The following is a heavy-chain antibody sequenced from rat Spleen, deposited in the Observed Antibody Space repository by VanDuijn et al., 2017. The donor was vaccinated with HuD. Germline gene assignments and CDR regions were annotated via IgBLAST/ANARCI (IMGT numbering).Heavy chain of an antibody. D-gene: IGHD1-4*01. CDR1: GFSLISYT. CDR2: ISSGGNT. V-gene: IGHV2-6*01. Sequence: QVQLKESGPGLVQPSQTLSLTCTVSGFSLISYTVSWVRQPPGKGLEWIAAISSGGNTYYNSALKSRLSISRDTSKSQVFLKMNSLQTEDTAIYFCVRERVPGFAFYFDYWGQGVMVTVSS. J-gene: IGHJ2*01. CDR3: VRERVPGFAFYFDY.